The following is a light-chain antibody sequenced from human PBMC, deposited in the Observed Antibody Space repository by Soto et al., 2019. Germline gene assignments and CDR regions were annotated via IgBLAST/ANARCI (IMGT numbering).Light chain of an antibody. Sequence: EFVLTQSPCTLSFSPLERSTLSCRASQTVRNNYLARYQQKPGQAPRLLIYDASSRATGIPDRFSGGGSGTDFTLTISRLEPEDFAVYYCQQFSSYPLTFGGGTKVDIK. CDR3: QQFSSYPLT. J-gene: IGKJ4*01. V-gene: IGKV3-20*01. CDR2: DAS. CDR1: QTVRNNY.